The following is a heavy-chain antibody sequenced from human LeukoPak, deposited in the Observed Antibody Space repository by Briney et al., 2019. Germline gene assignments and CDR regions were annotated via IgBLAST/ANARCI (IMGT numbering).Heavy chain of an antibody. CDR1: GFTVSSNY. D-gene: IGHD1-26*01. J-gene: IGHJ3*02. CDR3: ARDGSGSYSAI. CDR2: VSSSGDTI. V-gene: IGHV3-11*04. Sequence: GGSLRLSCAASGFTVSSNYMSWIRQAPGKGLEWVSYVSSSGDTIYHADSVKGRFTISRDNAKNSLYLQMNSLRAEDTAVYYCARDGSGSYSAIWGQGTMVTVSS.